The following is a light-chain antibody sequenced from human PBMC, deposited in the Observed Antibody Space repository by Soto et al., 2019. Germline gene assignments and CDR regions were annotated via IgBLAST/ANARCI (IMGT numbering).Light chain of an antibody. CDR2: DVS. V-gene: IGLV2-14*01. Sequence: QSALTQPASVSGSPGQSITISCTGTSSDVGGYNYVSWYQQHPGKAPKLMIYDVSSRPSGISNRFSGSKSGNTASLTISGLQAEDEADYYCSSYTGSHTKVFGGGTKLTVL. CDR1: SSDVGGYNY. CDR3: SSYTGSHTKV. J-gene: IGLJ2*01.